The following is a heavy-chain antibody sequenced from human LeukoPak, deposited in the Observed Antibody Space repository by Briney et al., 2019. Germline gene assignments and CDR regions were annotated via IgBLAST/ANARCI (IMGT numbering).Heavy chain of an antibody. CDR3: TPIAKKNYYDSSGYFDS. Sequence: SGPALVKPTQTLTLTCTFSGFSLSTMGMSVSWIRQPPGKALEWLARIDWDDDKYYSTSLKTRLTISKDTSKNQVVLTMTNMDPVDTATYYCTPIAKKNYYDSSGYFDSWGQGTLVTVSS. V-gene: IGHV2-70*11. CDR1: GFSLSTMGMS. D-gene: IGHD3-22*01. CDR2: IDWDDDK. J-gene: IGHJ4*02.